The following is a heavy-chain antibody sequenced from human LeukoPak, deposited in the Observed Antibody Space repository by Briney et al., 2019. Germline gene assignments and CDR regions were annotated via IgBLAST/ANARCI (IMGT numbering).Heavy chain of an antibody. J-gene: IGHJ6*03. Sequence: GGSLRLSCAASGFSFSSYWMHWVRQAPGKGLEWVSHINRDGSSTTYADSVKGRFTISRDNAKNILYLQVSSLRAEDTAMYYCARGARCCTSTSCQVRYYMDVWGKGTTVTISS. V-gene: IGHV3-74*01. CDR2: INRDGSST. D-gene: IGHD2-2*01. CDR3: ARGARCCTSTSCQVRYYMDV. CDR1: GFSFSSYW.